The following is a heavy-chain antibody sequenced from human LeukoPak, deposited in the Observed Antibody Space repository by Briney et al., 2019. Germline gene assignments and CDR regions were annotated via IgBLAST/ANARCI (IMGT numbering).Heavy chain of an antibody. J-gene: IGHJ6*03. Sequence: GGSLRLSCAASGFTFSSYWMLWVRQAPGKGLVWVSRINSDGSSSSYAHSVRGRFTICRDNAKKPLYLQMNSLSAEDTALYYCAKDPTAYHYMDVWGKGTTVTVS. CDR1: GFTFSSYW. D-gene: IGHD2-21*02. V-gene: IGHV3-74*01. CDR3: AKDPTAYHYMDV. CDR2: INSDGSSS.